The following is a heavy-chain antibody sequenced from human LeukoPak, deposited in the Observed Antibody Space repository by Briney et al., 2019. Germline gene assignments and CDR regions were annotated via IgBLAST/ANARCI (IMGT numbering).Heavy chain of an antibody. CDR3: ARDKVAVAGTGGVWYFDY. J-gene: IGHJ4*02. V-gene: IGHV3-74*01. Sequence: PGGSLRLSCAASGFTFSSYWMHWVRQAPGKGLVWVSRINSDGSSTSYADSVKGRLTISRDNAKNTLYLQMNSLRAEDTAVYYCARDKVAVAGTGGVWYFDYWGQGTLVTVSS. CDR1: GFTFSSYW. D-gene: IGHD6-19*01. CDR2: INSDGSST.